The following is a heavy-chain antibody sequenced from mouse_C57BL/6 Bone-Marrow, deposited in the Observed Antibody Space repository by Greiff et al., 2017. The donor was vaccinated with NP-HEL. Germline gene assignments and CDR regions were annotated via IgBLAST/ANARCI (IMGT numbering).Heavy chain of an antibody. J-gene: IGHJ3*01. V-gene: IGHV5-4*03. Sequence: EVKVVESGGGLVKPGGSLKLSCAASGFTFSSYAMSWVRQTPEKRLEWVATISDGGSYTYDPDNVKGRFTIARDNAKNNLYLQMSHLKSEDTAMYYCASEDGPFAYWGQGTPVTVSA. CDR1: GFTFSSYA. CDR2: ISDGGSYT. D-gene: IGHD2-3*01. CDR3: ASEDGPFAY.